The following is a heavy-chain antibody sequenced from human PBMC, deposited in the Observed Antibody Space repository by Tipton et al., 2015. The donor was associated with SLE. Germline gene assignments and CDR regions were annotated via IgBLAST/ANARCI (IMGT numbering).Heavy chain of an antibody. CDR2: IYTRGST. Sequence: TLSLTCTVSGGSISSGSYYWNWIRQPAGKGLEWIGRIYTRGSTNYNPSLESRVTISVDTSKNQFSLKLSSVTAADTAVYYCALGRTHYYYYYMDVWGKGTTVTISS. V-gene: IGHV4-61*02. CDR1: GGSISSGSYY. CDR3: ALGRTHYYYYYMDV. J-gene: IGHJ6*03. D-gene: IGHD1-14*01.